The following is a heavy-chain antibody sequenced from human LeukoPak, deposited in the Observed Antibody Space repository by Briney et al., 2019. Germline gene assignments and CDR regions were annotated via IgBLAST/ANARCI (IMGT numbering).Heavy chain of an antibody. CDR2: IYYSGST. CDR1: SGSTSSGGYS. V-gene: IGHV4-31*03. CDR3: ARDRGSGSYLFDY. J-gene: IGHJ4*02. D-gene: IGHD1-26*01. Sequence: SETLSLTCTVSSGSTSSGGYSWSWIRQHPGKGLEWIGYIYYSGSTYYNPSLKSRVTISVDTSKNQFSLKLSSVTAADTAVYYCARDRGSGSYLFDYWGQGTLVTVSS.